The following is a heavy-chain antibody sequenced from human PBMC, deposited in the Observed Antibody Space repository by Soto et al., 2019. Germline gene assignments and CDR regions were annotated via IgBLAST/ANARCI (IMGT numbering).Heavy chain of an antibody. J-gene: IGHJ5*02. Sequence: PSQTLSLTCAISGDSVSSNSAAWTWIRQSPSRGLEWLGRTYYRSKWYNDYAVSVKSRITINPDTSKNQFSLQLNSVTPEDTAVYYCARDLYSSGWYRWWFDPWGQGTLVTVSS. CDR1: GDSVSSNSAA. CDR3: ARDLYSSGWYRWWFDP. CDR2: TYYRSKWYN. D-gene: IGHD6-19*01. V-gene: IGHV6-1*01.